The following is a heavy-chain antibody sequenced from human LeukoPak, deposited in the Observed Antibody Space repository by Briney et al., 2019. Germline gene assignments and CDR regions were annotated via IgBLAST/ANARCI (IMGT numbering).Heavy chain of an antibody. CDR3: ARGLNGNYDSGAYAY. D-gene: IGHD3-22*01. CDR2: MNPNNANT. CDR1: GYTFTSYG. J-gene: IGHJ4*02. V-gene: IGHV1-8*01. Sequence: ASVKVSCKASGYTFTSYGISWARQAPGQGLEWMAWMNPNNANTGYGQKFQGRVTLTKNIAINTAYMELSSLRPEDTAVYYCARGLNGNYDSGAYAYWGQGTLVTVSS.